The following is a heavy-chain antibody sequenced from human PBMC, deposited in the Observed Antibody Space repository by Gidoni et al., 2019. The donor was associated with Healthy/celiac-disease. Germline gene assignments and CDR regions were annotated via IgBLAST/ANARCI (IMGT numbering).Heavy chain of an antibody. D-gene: IGHD3-22*01. CDR2: IRSSSSNI. J-gene: IGHJ4*02. V-gene: IGHV3-21*01. CDR1: GFTFSSYR. Sequence: EVQLLESGGGLVKPGRSLRLSCPASGFTFSSYRMNWVRQAPGKGLEWVSSIRSSSSNIYYADSVKGRFTISRDNAKNSLYLQMNSLRSEDTAVYYCARDTYYYDSSGYYYRLDYWGQGTLVTVSS. CDR3: ARDTYYYDSSGYYYRLDY.